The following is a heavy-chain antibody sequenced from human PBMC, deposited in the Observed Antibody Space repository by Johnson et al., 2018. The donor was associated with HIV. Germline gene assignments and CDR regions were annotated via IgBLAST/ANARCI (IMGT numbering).Heavy chain of an antibody. CDR1: GFTFSSYA. CDR3: ARPGGDYSAFDI. CDR2: ISYDGSNK. V-gene: IGHV3-30-3*01. Sequence: QMLLVESGGGVVRPGESLRLSCAASGFTFSSYAMHWVRQAPGQGLEWVAFISYDGSNKYYADSVKGRFTISRDNSKNTLYLQMNSLGVEDTAMYYCARPGGDYSAFDIWGQGTMVTVSS. D-gene: IGHD4-17*01. J-gene: IGHJ3*02.